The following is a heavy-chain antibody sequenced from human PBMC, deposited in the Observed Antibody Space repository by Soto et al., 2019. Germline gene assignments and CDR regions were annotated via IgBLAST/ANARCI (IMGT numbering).Heavy chain of an antibody. CDR1: GGSISSSSYY. D-gene: IGHD5-12*01. J-gene: IGHJ4*02. Sequence: PSETLSLTCTVSGGSISSSSYYWGWIRQPPGKGLEWIGSIYYSGSTYYNPSLKSRVTISVDTSKNQFSLKLRSVTAADTAVYYCARQGFSDGYNIAPFDYWGQGTLVTVSS. V-gene: IGHV4-39*01. CDR2: IYYSGST. CDR3: ARQGFSDGYNIAPFDY.